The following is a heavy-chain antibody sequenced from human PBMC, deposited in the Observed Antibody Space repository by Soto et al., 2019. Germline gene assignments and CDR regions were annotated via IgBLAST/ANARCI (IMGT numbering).Heavy chain of an antibody. J-gene: IGHJ6*02. Sequence: GGSLRLSCAASGFTFSSYAMHWVRQAPGKGLEWVAVISYDGSNKYYADSVKGRFTISRDNSKNTLYLQMNSLRAEDTAVYYWARDGAEGYYGMDVWGQGTTVTVSS. CDR3: ARDGAEGYYGMDV. V-gene: IGHV3-30-3*01. CDR1: GFTFSSYA. D-gene: IGHD3-16*01. CDR2: ISYDGSNK.